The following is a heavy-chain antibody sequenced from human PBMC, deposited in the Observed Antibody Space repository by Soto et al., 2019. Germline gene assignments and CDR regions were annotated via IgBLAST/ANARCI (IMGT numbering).Heavy chain of an antibody. V-gene: IGHV3-23*01. CDR2: ISVSGGIT. CDR3: AKDRGTEGQCSGGRCYSDY. J-gene: IGHJ4*02. D-gene: IGHD2-15*01. CDR1: GFTFSSYA. Sequence: GGSLRLSCAASGFTFSSYAMTWVRQAPGKGLQWVSTISVSGGITNYADSVKGRFTISRDNSKNTLYLQMNSLRVEDTAVYYCAKDRGTEGQCSGGRCYSDYWGQGTLVTVSS.